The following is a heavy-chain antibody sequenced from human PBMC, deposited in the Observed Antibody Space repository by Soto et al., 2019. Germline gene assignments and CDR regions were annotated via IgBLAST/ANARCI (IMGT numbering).Heavy chain of an antibody. Sequence: PQTRSPTCILFAPSLGCGGYYWSWIRQHPGKGLEWIGYIYYSGSTYNNPSLESRVPISVDTSKNQFSLRLSHVTAADTAVYYCGGDDRYAGSYSFFDYWGQGTRVTVSS. D-gene: IGHD3-10*01. CDR1: APSLGCGGYY. CDR3: GGDDRYAGSYSFFDY. CDR2: IYYSGST. V-gene: IGHV4-31*03. J-gene: IGHJ4*02.